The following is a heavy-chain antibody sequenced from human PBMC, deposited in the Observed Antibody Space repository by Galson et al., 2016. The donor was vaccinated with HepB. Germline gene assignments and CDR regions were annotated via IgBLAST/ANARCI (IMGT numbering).Heavy chain of an antibody. D-gene: IGHD3-3*01. Sequence: SLRLSCAVSGFRFNNYAMRWVRQAPGKGLQWVSGISGSGGRTYYADFVKGRFPISRANSKNTLFLQMNNLRAEDTAVYYCARDSRHSTFGVLIQGLFQHMDVWGKGTSVIVS. J-gene: IGHJ6*03. CDR3: ARDSRHSTFGVLIQGLFQHMDV. CDR2: ISGSGGRT. V-gene: IGHV3-23*01. CDR1: GFRFNNYA.